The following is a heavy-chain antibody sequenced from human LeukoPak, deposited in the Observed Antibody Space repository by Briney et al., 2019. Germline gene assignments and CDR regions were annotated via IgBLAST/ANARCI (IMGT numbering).Heavy chain of an antibody. Sequence: ASVKVSCKASGYTFTGYYMHWVRQAPGQGLEWMGWINPNSGGTNYAQKFQGRVTMTGDTSISTAYMELSRLRSDDTAVYYCARSRPTVAGSTLNYFDYWGQGTLVTVSS. V-gene: IGHV1-2*02. D-gene: IGHD6-19*01. J-gene: IGHJ4*02. CDR3: ARSRPTVAGSTLNYFDY. CDR1: GYTFTGYY. CDR2: INPNSGGT.